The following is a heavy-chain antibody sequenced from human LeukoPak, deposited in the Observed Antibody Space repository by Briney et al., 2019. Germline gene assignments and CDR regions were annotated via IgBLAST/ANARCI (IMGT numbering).Heavy chain of an antibody. V-gene: IGHV4-39*01. CDR3: ARHRGRIAVATLGYYFDY. D-gene: IGHD6-19*01. CDR1: VRSINICSYY. Sequence: SETLSLTCTVSVRSINICSYYGRWFRQPPGKGLERIESIYDSGSPYYHPSIKSRVTISVDTSKNQFSLRLSSVPAPDTAVYYCARHRGRIAVATLGYYFDYWGQGTLVTVSS. J-gene: IGHJ4*02. CDR2: IYDSGSP.